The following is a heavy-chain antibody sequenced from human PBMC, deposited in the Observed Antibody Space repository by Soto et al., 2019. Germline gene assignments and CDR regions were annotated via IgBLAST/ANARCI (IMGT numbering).Heavy chain of an antibody. V-gene: IGHV3-7*03. J-gene: IGHJ6*02. CDR3: ARDHLILPAHDFFYGSDV. CDR2: IPQDGVDG. CDR1: GFTFSMYS. Sequence: GGSLRLSCEVSGFTFSMYSMSWVRQSPGKGLEWVAKIPQDGVDGHYADSVKGRFIISRDNDKNSLHLQLNNLRAEDTAVYYCARDHLILPAHDFFYGSDVWGRGATVTVSS. D-gene: IGHD2-21*02.